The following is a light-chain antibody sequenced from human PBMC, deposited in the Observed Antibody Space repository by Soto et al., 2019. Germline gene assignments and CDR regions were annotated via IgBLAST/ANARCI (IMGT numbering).Light chain of an antibody. CDR2: GAS. CDR1: QSVSSY. V-gene: IGKV3-20*01. J-gene: IGKJ2*01. Sequence: PGERATLSCRASQSVSSYLAWYQQKPGQAPRLLIYGASSRATGIPDRFSGSGSGTDFILTISRLEPEDFAVYYCQHYGTSPPFTFGRGTKVDIK. CDR3: QHYGTSPPFT.